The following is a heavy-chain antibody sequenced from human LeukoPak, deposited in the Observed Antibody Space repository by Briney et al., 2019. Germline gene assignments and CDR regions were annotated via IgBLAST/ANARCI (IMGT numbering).Heavy chain of an antibody. V-gene: IGHV4-59*01. CDR2: IYYSGST. CDR3: ATVVRDDILTGYYIDH. CDR1: GSSISSYY. J-gene: IGHJ4*02. D-gene: IGHD3-9*01. Sequence: PSETLSLTCTVSGSSISSYYWSWIRQPPGKGLEWIGYIYYSGSTKYNPSFKSRVTISVDTSKNQFSLKLISVTAADTAVYYCATVVRDDILTGYYIDHWGQGTLVTVSS.